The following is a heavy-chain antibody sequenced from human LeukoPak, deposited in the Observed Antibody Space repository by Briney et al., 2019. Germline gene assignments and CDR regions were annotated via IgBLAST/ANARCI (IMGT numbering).Heavy chain of an antibody. CDR3: ARVLLVVAATSYYYYGMDV. D-gene: IGHD2-15*01. Sequence: ASVEVSCKASGGTFSSYAISWVRQAPGQGLEWMGGIIPIFGTANYAQKFQGRVTITADESTSTAYMELSSLRSEDTAVYYCARVLLVVAATSYYYYGMDVWGQGTTVTVSS. CDR2: IIPIFGTA. V-gene: IGHV1-69*13. J-gene: IGHJ6*02. CDR1: GGTFSSYA.